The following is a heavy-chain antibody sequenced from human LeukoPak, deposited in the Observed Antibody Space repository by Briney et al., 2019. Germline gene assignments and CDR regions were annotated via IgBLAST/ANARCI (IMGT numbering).Heavy chain of an antibody. CDR3: ARDFGVAEVNYYYYYMDV. Sequence: ASVKVACKASGYTFTGYYMHWVRQAPGQGLEWMGWINPNSGGTNYAQKFQGRVTMTRDTSISTAYMELSRLRSDDTAVYYCARDFGVAEVNYYYYYMDVWGKGTTVTVSS. J-gene: IGHJ6*03. CDR2: INPNSGGT. D-gene: IGHD3-3*01. V-gene: IGHV1-2*02. CDR1: GYTFTGYY.